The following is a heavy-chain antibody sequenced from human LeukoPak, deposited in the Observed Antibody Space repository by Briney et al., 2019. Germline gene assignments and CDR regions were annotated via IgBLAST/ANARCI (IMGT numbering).Heavy chain of an antibody. V-gene: IGHV3-23*01. CDR3: AKGKGSGGLDWFDP. J-gene: IGHJ5*02. CDR1: GFTFSNYV. CDR2: ISGSGDHT. Sequence: GGSLRLSCAASGFTFSNYVMAWVRQAPGKGLEWVSSISGSGDHTYYADSVKGRFTISRDNSKNMLYLQMSSLRAEDTAVYYCAKGKGSGGLDWFDPWGQGTLVTVSS. D-gene: IGHD3-10*01.